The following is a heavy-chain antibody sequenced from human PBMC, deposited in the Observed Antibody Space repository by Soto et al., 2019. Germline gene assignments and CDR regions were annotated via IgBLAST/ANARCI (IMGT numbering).Heavy chain of an antibody. CDR1: GGSFSGYY. CDR2: INHSGST. Sequence: SETLSLTCAVYGGSFSGYYWSWIRQPPGKGLEWIGEINHSGSTNYNPSLKSRVTISVDTSKNQFSLKLSSVTAADTAVYYCARALGWSDYWGQGTLVTVSS. J-gene: IGHJ4*02. V-gene: IGHV4-34*01. D-gene: IGHD2-2*03. CDR3: ARALGWSDY.